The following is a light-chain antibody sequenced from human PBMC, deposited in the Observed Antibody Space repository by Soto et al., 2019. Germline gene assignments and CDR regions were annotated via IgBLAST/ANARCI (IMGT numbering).Light chain of an antibody. J-gene: IGKJ5*01. V-gene: IGKV1-9*01. CDR3: QHLNSYPIT. Sequence: DIQLTQSPSFLSTSVGDRVTITCRASQTIRTYLAWYQQKPGRAPKLLIYAASTLQTGVPSRFSGSGSGTEFTLTISSLQPEDFATYYCQHLNSYPITFGQGTRLEIK. CDR2: AAS. CDR1: QTIRTY.